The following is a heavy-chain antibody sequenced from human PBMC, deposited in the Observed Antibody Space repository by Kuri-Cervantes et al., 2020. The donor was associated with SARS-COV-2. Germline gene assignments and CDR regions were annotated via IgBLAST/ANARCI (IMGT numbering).Heavy chain of an antibody. D-gene: IGHD6-19*01. V-gene: IGHV4-61*02. CDR2: IYTSGST. Sequence: SETLSLTCTVSGGSISSGSYYWSWIRQPAGKGLEWIGRIYTSGSTNYNPSLKSRVTISVDTSKNQFSLKLSSVTAADTAVYYCASRGAVAGTVPFFDYWGQGTLVTVSS. J-gene: IGHJ4*02. CDR1: GGSISSGSYY. CDR3: ASRGAVAGTVPFFDY.